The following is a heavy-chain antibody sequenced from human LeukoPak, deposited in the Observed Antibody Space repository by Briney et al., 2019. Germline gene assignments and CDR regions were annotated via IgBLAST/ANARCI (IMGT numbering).Heavy chain of an antibody. J-gene: IGHJ6*02. CDR3: ARDYANRWGFYSSSWYDAPSYYYYGMDV. CDR1: GFTFSSYA. D-gene: IGHD6-13*01. CDR2: ISYDGSNK. Sequence: GGSLRLSCAASGFTFSSYAMHWVRQAPGKGLEWVAVISYDGSNKYYADSVKGRFTISRDNSKNTLYLQMNSLRAEDTAVYYCARDYANRWGFYSSSWYDAPSYYYYGMDVWGQGTTVTVSS. V-gene: IGHV3-30*04.